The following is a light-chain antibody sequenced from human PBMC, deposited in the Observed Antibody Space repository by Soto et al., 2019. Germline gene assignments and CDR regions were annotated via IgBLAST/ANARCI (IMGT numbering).Light chain of an antibody. CDR2: ETN. J-gene: IGLJ2*01. CDR3: GTWDSSLSAGV. CDR1: SSNIGRNY. Sequence: QSVLTQPPSVSAAPGQTVTISCSGSSSNIGRNYVSWYQQLPGTAPKLLIYETNKRPSGIPDRLFGSKSGTSATLGITGVQTGDEADYYCGTWDSSLSAGVFGGGTKLTVL. V-gene: IGLV1-51*02.